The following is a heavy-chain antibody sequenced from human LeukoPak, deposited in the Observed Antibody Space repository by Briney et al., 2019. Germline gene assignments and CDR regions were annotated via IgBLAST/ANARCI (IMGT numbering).Heavy chain of an antibody. CDR1: GFTFSSYA. J-gene: IGHJ4*02. CDR2: ISGSGGST. D-gene: IGHD5-18*01. V-gene: IGHV3-23*01. CDR3: AGMDTAMVTFDY. Sequence: GGSLRLSCAASGFTFSSYAMSWVRQAPGKGLEWVSAISGSGGSTYYADSVKGRFTISRDNSKNTLYLQMNSLRAEDTAVYYCAGMDTAMVTFDYWGQGTLVTVSS.